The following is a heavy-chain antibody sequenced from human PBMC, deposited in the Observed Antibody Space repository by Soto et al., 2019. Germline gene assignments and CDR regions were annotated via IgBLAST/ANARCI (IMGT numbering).Heavy chain of an antibody. CDR1: GFTFSNCD. D-gene: IGHD3-3*01. CDR3: VSHYMTILEY. CDR2: ISSGGGTT. Sequence: EVQLLESGGVLEQPGGSLRLSCTASGFTFSNCDMSWVRQAPGKGLEWVSAISSGGGTTVYADSAKGRFTISRDNAKNSLYLQMNSLRAEDTAVYYCVSHYMTILEYWGQGTLVTVSS. V-gene: IGHV3-23*01. J-gene: IGHJ4*02.